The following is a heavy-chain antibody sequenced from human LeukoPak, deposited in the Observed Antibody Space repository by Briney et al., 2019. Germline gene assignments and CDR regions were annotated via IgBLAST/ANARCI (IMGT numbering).Heavy chain of an antibody. CDR2: ISYDGSNK. CDR3: ARDLDSSSWYILWFDP. D-gene: IGHD6-13*01. J-gene: IGHJ5*02. V-gene: IGHV3-30-3*01. Sequence: GRSLRLSCAASGFIFSNYAMHWGRQAPGKGLEWVAVISYDGSNKYYADSVKGRFTISRDNSKNTLFLQMNSLRTEDTAVYYCARDLDSSSWYILWFDPWGQGTLVTVSS. CDR1: GFIFSNYA.